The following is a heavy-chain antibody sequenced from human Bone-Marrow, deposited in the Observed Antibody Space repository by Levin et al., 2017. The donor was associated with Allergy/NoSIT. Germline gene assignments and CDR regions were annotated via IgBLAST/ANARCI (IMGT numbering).Heavy chain of an antibody. Sequence: SGPTLVKPTQTLTLTCTFSGFSLSTSGVGVGWIRQPPGKALEWLALIYWNDDKRYSPSLKSRLTITKDTSKNQVVLTMTNMDPVDTATYYCAHRRRLHMVRGLGYFDYWGQGTLVTVSS. CDR1: GFSLSTSGVG. CDR2: IYWNDDK. J-gene: IGHJ4*02. CDR3: AHRRRLHMVRGLGYFDY. V-gene: IGHV2-5*01. D-gene: IGHD3-10*01.